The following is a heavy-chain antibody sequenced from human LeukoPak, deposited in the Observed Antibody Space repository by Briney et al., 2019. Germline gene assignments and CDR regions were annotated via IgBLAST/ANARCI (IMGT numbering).Heavy chain of an antibody. CDR1: GYTFTSYD. CDR2: MNPNSGNT. CDR3: ARKQQLVWDAFDI. J-gene: IGHJ3*02. V-gene: IGHV1-8*03. Sequence: GASVRVSCKASGYTFTSYDINWVRQATGQGLEWMGWMNPNSGNTGYAQKFQGRVTITRNTSISTAYMELSSLRSEDTAVYYCARKQQLVWDAFDIWGQGTMVTVSS. D-gene: IGHD6-13*01.